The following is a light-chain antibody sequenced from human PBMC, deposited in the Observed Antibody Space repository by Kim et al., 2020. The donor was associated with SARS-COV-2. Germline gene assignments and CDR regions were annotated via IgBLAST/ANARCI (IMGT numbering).Light chain of an antibody. CDR3: QQYNSYPRT. J-gene: IGKJ1*01. CDR2: DAS. CDR1: QSISSW. Sequence: GDRATIPCRASQSISSWLAWYQQKPGKAPKLLIYDASSLESGVPSRFSGSGSGTEFTLTISSLQPDDFATYYCQQYNSYPRTFGQGTKVDIK. V-gene: IGKV1-5*01.